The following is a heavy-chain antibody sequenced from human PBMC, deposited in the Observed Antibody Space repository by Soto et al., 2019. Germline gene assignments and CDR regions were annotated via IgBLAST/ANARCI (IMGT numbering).Heavy chain of an antibody. CDR3: ARAVDIVLMVYARGGYYYMDV. CDR2: IYYSGST. V-gene: IGHV4-31*03. CDR1: GGSISSGGYY. J-gene: IGHJ6*03. Sequence: PSETLSLTCTVSGGSISSGGYYWSWIRQHPGKGLEWIGYIYYSGSTYYNPSLKSRVTISVDTSKNQFSLKLSSVTAADTAVYYCARAVDIVLMVYARGGYYYMDVWGKGTTVTAP. D-gene: IGHD2-8*01.